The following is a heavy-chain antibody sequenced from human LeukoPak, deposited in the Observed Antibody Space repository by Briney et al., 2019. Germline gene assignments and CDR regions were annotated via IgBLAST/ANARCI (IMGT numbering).Heavy chain of an antibody. J-gene: IGHJ4*02. CDR2: INPNSGGT. CDR3: AVFGYDILTGYSWDY. Sequence: ASVKVSCKASGYTFTGYYMHWVRQAPGQGLEWMGWINPNSGGTNYAQKFQGRVTMTRDTSISTAYMELSRLRSDDTAVYYCAVFGYDILTGYSWDYWGQGTLVTVSS. CDR1: GYTFTGYY. D-gene: IGHD3-9*01. V-gene: IGHV1-2*02.